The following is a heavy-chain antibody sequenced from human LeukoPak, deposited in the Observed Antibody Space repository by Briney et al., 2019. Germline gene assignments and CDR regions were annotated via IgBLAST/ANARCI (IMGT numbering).Heavy chain of an antibody. V-gene: IGHV3-21*01. J-gene: IGHJ4*02. CDR3: ASLPGRYCSSTSCWEKSDY. D-gene: IGHD2-2*01. CDR1: GFTFSSYS. CDR2: ISSSSSYI. Sequence: PGGSLRLSCAASGFTFSSYSMNWVRQAPGKGLEWVSSISSSSSYIYYADSVKGRFTISRDNAKNSLYLQMDSLRDEDTAVYYCASLPGRYCSSTSCWEKSDYWGQGTLVTVSS.